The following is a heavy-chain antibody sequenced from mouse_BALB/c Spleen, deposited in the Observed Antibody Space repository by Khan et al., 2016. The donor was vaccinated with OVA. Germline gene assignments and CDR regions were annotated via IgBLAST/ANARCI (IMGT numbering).Heavy chain of an antibody. J-gene: IGHJ4*01. Sequence: DLVKPGPSVKLSCKASGYTFTSYWINWIHQTPGQGLEWIGRIAPGSSNAYYNDMFTGQATLTVDTSSRTAYIQLSSLSSEEADVYVRARENYYGKSYYAMDYWGQGTLVTVSS. CDR1: GYTFTSYW. D-gene: IGHD1-1*01. CDR2: IAPGSSNA. V-gene: IGHV1S41*01. CDR3: ARENYYGKSYYAMDY.